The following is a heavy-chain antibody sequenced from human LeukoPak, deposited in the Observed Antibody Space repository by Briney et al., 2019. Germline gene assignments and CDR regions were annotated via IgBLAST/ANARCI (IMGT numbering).Heavy chain of an antibody. Sequence: GGSLRLSCAASGFTFSTYWMSWVRQAPGKGLEWVANIKQDGSEKYYVDSVKGRFTISRDNAKNSLYLQMNSLRAEDTAVYYCAKSSGRFVLSATYYFDYWGQGTLVTVSS. CDR1: GFTFSTYW. J-gene: IGHJ4*02. D-gene: IGHD1-26*01. CDR3: AKSSGRFVLSATYYFDY. CDR2: IKQDGSEK. V-gene: IGHV3-7*03.